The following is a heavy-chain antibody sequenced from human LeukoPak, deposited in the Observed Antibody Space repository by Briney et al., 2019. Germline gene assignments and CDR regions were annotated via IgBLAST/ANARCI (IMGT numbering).Heavy chain of an antibody. CDR3: AKDRSEYSTSPGSGLDY. V-gene: IGHV3-30*02. J-gene: IGHJ4*02. D-gene: IGHD6-6*01. Sequence: GGSLRLSCAASGFMFSSYGMHWVRQAPGKGLEWVAVIWYGGSNKYYADSVKGRFTISRDNSKNTLYLQMNSLRAEDTAVYYCAKDRSEYSTSPGSGLDYWGQGTLVTVSS. CDR1: GFMFSSYG. CDR2: IWYGGSNK.